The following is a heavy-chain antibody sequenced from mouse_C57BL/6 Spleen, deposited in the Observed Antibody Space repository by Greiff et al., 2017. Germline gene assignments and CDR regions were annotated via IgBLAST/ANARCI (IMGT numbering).Heavy chain of an antibody. J-gene: IGHJ2*01. CDR2: IDPSDSYT. Sequence: QVQLQQPGAELVKPGASVKLSCKASGYTFTSYWMQWVKQRPGQGLEWIGEIDPSDSYTNYNQKFKGKATLTVDTSSSTAYMQLSSLTSEGSAVYYCARVDYWGQGTTLTVSA. CDR3: ARVDY. CDR1: GYTFTSYW. V-gene: IGHV1-50*01.